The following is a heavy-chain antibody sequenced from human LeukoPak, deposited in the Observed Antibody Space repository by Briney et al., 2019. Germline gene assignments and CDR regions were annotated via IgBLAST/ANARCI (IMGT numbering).Heavy chain of an antibody. D-gene: IGHD3-22*01. Sequence: GASVKVSCKASGYTFTSYGISWVRQAPGQGLEWMGWISAYNGNTNYAQKLQGRVTMTTDTSTSTAYMELRSLRSDDTAVYYCARYYYDGTGYYYNLYYGLDVWGQGTTVTVSS. CDR2: ISAYNGNT. CDR1: GYTFTSYG. CDR3: ARYYYDGTGYYYNLYYGLDV. V-gene: IGHV1-18*01. J-gene: IGHJ6*02.